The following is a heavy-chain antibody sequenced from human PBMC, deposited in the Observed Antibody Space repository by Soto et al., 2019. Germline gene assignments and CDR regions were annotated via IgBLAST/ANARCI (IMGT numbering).Heavy chain of an antibody. V-gene: IGHV4-31*03. CDR3: AREANSITMVRGVSYYYYYMDV. D-gene: IGHD3-10*01. CDR1: GGSISSGGYY. J-gene: IGHJ6*03. Sequence: SETLSLTCTVSGGSISSGGYYWSWIRQHPGKGLEWIGYIYYSGSTYYNPSLKSRVTISVDTSKNQFSLKLSSVTAADTAVYYCAREANSITMVRGVSYYYYYMDVWGKGTTVTVSS. CDR2: IYYSGST.